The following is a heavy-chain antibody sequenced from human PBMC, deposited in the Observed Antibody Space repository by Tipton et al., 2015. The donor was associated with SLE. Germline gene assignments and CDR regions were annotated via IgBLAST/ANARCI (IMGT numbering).Heavy chain of an antibody. V-gene: IGHV4-38-2*01. CDR3: ARMEGMITYGGIAGL. J-gene: IGHJ4*02. CDR1: GYSIGSGFY. CDR2: IYHSGST. Sequence: TLSLTCAVSGYSIGSGFYWGWIRQPPGKGLEWIGNIYHSGSTYYNPSLERRVTISVDTPKNQFSLKLTSVTAADTAVYYCARMEGMITYGGIAGLWGQGTVVTVSS. D-gene: IGHD3-16*01.